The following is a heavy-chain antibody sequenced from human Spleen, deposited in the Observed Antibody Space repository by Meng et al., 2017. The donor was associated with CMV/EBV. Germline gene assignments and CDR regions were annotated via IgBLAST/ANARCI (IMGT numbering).Heavy chain of an antibody. CDR3: ARDRGGAPEVGWLDY. CDR2: SSNSGDTI. D-gene: IGHD1-26*01. CDR1: GFTFSGYE. V-gene: IGHV3-48*03. Sequence: GESLKISCAASGFTFSGYEMNWVRQAAGRGLEWVSYSSNSGDTISYADSVKGRFTISRDNAKNSLYLQMHSLRAEDTAVYFCARDRGGAPEVGWLDYWGQGTLVTVSS. J-gene: IGHJ4*02.